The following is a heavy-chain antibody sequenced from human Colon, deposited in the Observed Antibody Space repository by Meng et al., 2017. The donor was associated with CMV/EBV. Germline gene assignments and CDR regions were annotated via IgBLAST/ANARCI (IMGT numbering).Heavy chain of an antibody. CDR1: GYIFHDYA. Sequence: ASVKVSCKASGYIFHDYAISWVRQAPGQGLEWMGWINPYNGNTNYAQRLQGRVTMTADTSSSTAYMELRSLRSDDTAVYYCAKCLLCTATTCPYNWFDPWGQGTLVTVSS. J-gene: IGHJ5*02. D-gene: IGHD2-8*02. CDR3: AKCLLCTATTCPYNWFDP. CDR2: INPYNGNT. V-gene: IGHV1-18*01.